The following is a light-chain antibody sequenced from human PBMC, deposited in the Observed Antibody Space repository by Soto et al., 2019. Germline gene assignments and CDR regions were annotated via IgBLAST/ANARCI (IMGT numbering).Light chain of an antibody. V-gene: IGKV1-39*01. J-gene: IGKJ5*01. Sequence: DIQMTQSPSSLSASVGDRVTITCRASQNISSFLNWYHQKPGKAPNLLIYAASSLQGGVPSRFRGSGSGTDFTLTIGSLQPEDFATYYCQQTYTTPQSTFGQGTRLEIK. CDR2: AAS. CDR3: QQTYTTPQST. CDR1: QNISSF.